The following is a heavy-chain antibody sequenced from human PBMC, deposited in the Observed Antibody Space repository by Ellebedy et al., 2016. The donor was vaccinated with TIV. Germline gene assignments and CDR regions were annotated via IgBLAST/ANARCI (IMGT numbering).Heavy chain of an antibody. D-gene: IGHD3-22*01. Sequence: SETLSLTXTVSGGSISSYYWSWIRQPPGKGLEWIGYIYYSGSTNYNPSLKSRVTISVDTSKNQFSLKLSSVTAADTAVYYCARHSAVVIDDAFDIWGQGTMVTVSS. CDR1: GGSISSYY. V-gene: IGHV4-59*08. J-gene: IGHJ3*02. CDR3: ARHSAVVIDDAFDI. CDR2: IYYSGST.